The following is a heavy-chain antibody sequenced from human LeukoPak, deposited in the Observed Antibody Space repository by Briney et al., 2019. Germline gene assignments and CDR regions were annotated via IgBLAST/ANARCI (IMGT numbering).Heavy chain of an antibody. V-gene: IGHV4-39*01. D-gene: IGHD3-9*01. CDR1: GGSISSSSYY. Sequence: PSETLSLTCTVSGGSISSSSYYWGWIRQPPGKGLEWIGSIYYSGSTYYNPSLKSRVTISVDTSKNQFSLKLSSVTAADTAVYYCARGTLLTGQRNWGQGTLVTVSS. CDR3: ARGTLLTGQRN. J-gene: IGHJ4*02. CDR2: IYYSGST.